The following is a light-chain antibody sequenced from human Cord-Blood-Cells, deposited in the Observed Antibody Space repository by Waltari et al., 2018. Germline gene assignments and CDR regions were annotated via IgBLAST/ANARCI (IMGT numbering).Light chain of an antibody. CDR2: AAS. J-gene: IGKJ4*01. V-gene: IGKV1-39*01. Sequence: IQMTQYPSSLSESVGDRVTITCRASQSISSYLNWYKQKPGKAPKLLIYAASSLQSGVPSMFSGSGSGTDFTLTISSLQPGDFATYYCQQSYSALTFGGGTKVEIK. CDR1: QSISSY. CDR3: QQSYSALT.